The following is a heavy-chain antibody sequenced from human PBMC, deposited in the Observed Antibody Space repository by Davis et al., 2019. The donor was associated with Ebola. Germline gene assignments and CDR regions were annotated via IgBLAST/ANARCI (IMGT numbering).Heavy chain of an antibody. V-gene: IGHV3-11*01. Sequence: GESLKISCAASGFTFSDYYMSWIRQAPGKGLEWVSYISSSGSTIYYVDSVKGRFTISRDNAKNSLYLQMNSLRAEDTAVYYCARDPHDYGDYVLYYYYGMDVWGQGTTVTVSS. CDR3: ARDPHDYGDYVLYYYYGMDV. J-gene: IGHJ6*02. D-gene: IGHD4-17*01. CDR2: ISSSGSTI. CDR1: GFTFSDYY.